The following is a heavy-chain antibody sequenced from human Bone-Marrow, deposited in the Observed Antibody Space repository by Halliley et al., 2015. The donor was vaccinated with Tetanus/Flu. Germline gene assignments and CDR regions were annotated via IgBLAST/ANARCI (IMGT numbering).Heavy chain of an antibody. CDR2: IFHSGGT. CDR3: AKLVVVAATTDY. V-gene: IGHV4-4*02. J-gene: IGHJ4*02. Sequence: TLSLTCAVSGGSISSTYWWSWVRQPPGKGLEWIGDIFHSGGTNYNPSLKGRVTVSVDKSKNQFSLKLTSVTAADTAVYYCAKLVVVAATTDYWGQGTLVTVS. CDR1: GGSISSTYW. D-gene: IGHD2-15*01.